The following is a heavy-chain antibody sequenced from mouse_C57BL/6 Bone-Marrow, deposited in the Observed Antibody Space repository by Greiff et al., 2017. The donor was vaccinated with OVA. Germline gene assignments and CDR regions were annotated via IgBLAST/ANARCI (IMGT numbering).Heavy chain of an antibody. CDR1: GYTFTDYN. CDR3: ARSGLSNYYFGY. Sequence: EVQLQQSGPELVKPGASVKMSCKASGYTFTDYNMHWVKQSHGKSLEWIGYINPNNGGTSYNQKFKGKATLTVNKSSSTAYMELRSLTSEDSAVYYCARSGLSNYYFGYWGQGTTLTVSS. J-gene: IGHJ2*01. D-gene: IGHD2-5*01. CDR2: INPNNGGT. V-gene: IGHV1-22*01.